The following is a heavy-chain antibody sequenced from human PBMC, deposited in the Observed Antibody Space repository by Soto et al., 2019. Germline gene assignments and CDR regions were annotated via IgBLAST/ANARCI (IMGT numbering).Heavy chain of an antibody. CDR3: ASALYCSGGSCSFDP. CDR1: GGSISSSGYY. CDR2: IYYSGST. V-gene: IGHV4-61*05. J-gene: IGHJ5*02. Sequence: SETLSLTCTVSGGSISSSGYYWGWIRQPPGKGLEWIGYIYYSGSTNYNPSLKSRVTISVDTSKNQFSLKLSSVTAADTAVYYCASALYCSGGSCSFDPWGQGTLVTVSS. D-gene: IGHD2-15*01.